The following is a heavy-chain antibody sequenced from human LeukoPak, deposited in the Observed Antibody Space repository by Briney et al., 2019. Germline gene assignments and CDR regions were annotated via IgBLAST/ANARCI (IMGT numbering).Heavy chain of an antibody. V-gene: IGHV3-23*01. CDR3: AKDVGKWESLHFFDY. J-gene: IGHJ4*02. Sequence: PGGSLRLSCAASGFTFRSYGMSWVRQAPGKGLEWVSSISGTGLSAYFADSVTGRFTISRDNSRNTLYLQMDSLRGDDTAVYYCAKDVGKWESLHFFDYWGQGTLVTVSS. D-gene: IGHD1-26*01. CDR2: ISGTGLSA. CDR1: GFTFRSYG.